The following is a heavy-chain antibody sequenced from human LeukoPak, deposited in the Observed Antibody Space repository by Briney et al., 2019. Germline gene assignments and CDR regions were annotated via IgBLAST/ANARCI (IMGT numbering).Heavy chain of an antibody. Sequence: GRSLRLSCAASGLPFDDYAIHWVRQRPGKGLEWVSGINRKSGNIGYADSVKGRFTTTRDNSQMSLHLQMNSLTIEDTALYYCAIKAGVAVAGSFDSWGQGTLVTVSS. CDR1: GLPFDDYA. V-gene: IGHV3-9*01. D-gene: IGHD6-19*01. J-gene: IGHJ4*02. CDR3: AIKAGVAVAGSFDS. CDR2: INRKSGNI.